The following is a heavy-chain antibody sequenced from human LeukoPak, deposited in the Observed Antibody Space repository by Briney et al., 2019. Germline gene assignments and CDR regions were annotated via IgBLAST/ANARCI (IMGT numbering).Heavy chain of an antibody. D-gene: IGHD3-10*01. J-gene: IGHJ5*02. CDR1: GGTFSSYA. V-gene: IGHV1-69*04. Sequence: SVKVSCKASGGTFSSYAISWVRQAPGQGLEWMGRIIPILGIANYAQKFQGRVTITADKSTSTAYMELSSLRSEDTAVYYCARVRMGDYCGSGSYSKEGNWFDPWGQGTLVTVSS. CDR3: ARVRMGDYCGSGSYSKEGNWFDP. CDR2: IIPILGIA.